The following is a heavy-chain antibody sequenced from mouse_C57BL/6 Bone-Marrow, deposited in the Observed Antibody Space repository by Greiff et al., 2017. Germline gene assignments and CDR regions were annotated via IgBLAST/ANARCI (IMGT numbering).Heavy chain of an antibody. CDR1: GFSLTSYG. CDR3: ARGYDYYDMDY. Sequence: VQLQQSGPGLVQPSQSLSITCTASGFSLTSYGVHWVRQSPGKGLEWLGVIWRGGSTDYNAAFISRLSISKDNSKSQVFFKMNSLQADDKAIYCCARGYDYYDMDYWGRGTSVTVSS. J-gene: IGHJ4*01. V-gene: IGHV2-2*01. CDR2: IWRGGST.